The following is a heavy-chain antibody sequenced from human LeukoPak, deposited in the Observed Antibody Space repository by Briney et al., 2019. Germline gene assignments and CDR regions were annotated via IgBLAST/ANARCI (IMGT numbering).Heavy chain of an antibody. D-gene: IGHD1-7*01. V-gene: IGHV3-48*03. J-gene: IGHJ4*02. Sequence: GGSLRLSCAGSGFTFSQYEMNWVRRPPGKGLKWISYISTSSTTIYYADSVKGRFTISRDDAKNSLYLQMNSLRAEDTAVYYCARDEGSWNYEYWGQGTLVTVSS. CDR3: ARDEGSWNYEY. CDR2: ISTSSTTI. CDR1: GFTFSQYE.